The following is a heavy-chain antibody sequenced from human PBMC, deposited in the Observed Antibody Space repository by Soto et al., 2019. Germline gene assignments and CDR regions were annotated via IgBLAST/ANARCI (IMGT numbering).Heavy chain of an antibody. CDR3: ARGSGDGYCRGLVFDY. Sequence: GASVKVSCKASGYSFTDYHKHWVRQAPGQGLEWMGGIIPIFGTANYAQKFQGRVTITADKSTTTAYMELSSLRSEDTAVYYCARGSGDGYCRGLVFDYWGQVTLVTVSS. CDR1: GYSFTDYH. J-gene: IGHJ4*02. D-gene: IGHD3-10*01. V-gene: IGHV1-69*06. CDR2: IIPIFGTA.